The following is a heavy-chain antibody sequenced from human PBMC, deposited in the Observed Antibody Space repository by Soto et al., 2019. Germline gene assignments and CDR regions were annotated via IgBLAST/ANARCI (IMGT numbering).Heavy chain of an antibody. CDR1: GYTFTSYA. D-gene: IGHD3-3*01. Sequence: GASVKVSCKASGYTFTSYAMHWVRQAPGQRLEWMGWINAGNGNTKYSQKFQGRVTITRDTSASTAYMELSSLRSEDTAVYYCARPVLRFLEWLLNDDDWFDPWGQGTLVTVSS. CDR3: ARPVLRFLEWLLNDDDWFDP. V-gene: IGHV1-3*01. CDR2: INAGNGNT. J-gene: IGHJ5*02.